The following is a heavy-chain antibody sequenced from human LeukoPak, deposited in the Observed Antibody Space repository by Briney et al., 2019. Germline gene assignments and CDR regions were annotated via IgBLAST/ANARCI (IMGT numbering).Heavy chain of an antibody. CDR1: GFTFSSSA. CDR3: AREWYYYDSSGYYDY. J-gene: IGHJ4*02. CDR2: ISNNGGYT. V-gene: IGHV3-23*01. Sequence: GGSLRLSCAASGFTFSSSAMSWVRQAPGKGLEWVSAISNNGGYTYYADSVKGRFTISRDNSKNTLYLQMNSLRAEDTAVYYCAREWYYYDSSGYYDYWGQGTLVTVSS. D-gene: IGHD3-22*01.